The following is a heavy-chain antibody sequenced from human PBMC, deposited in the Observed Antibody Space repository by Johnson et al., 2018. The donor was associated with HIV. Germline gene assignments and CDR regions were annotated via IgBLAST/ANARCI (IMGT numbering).Heavy chain of an antibody. CDR3: ARRTVTALFDI. D-gene: IGHD4-17*01. V-gene: IGHV3-30*14. CDR2: LSYDGSNK. CDR1: GFTFSSYA. J-gene: IGHJ3*02. Sequence: QVQLVESGGDVVQPGRSLRLSCTASGFTFSSYALHWVRQAPGKGLEWVAVLSYDGSNKYYADSVKGRFTISRDNSKNTIYLQMNSLRAEDTAMYYCARRTVTALFDIWGQGTMVTVSS.